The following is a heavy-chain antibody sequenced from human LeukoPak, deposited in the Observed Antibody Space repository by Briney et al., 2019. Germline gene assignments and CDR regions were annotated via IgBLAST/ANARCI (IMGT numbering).Heavy chain of an antibody. CDR3: ARAYYYGSGSWYFDL. J-gene: IGHJ2*01. D-gene: IGHD3-10*01. V-gene: IGHV4-59*08. Sequence: SETLSLTCTVSGGSISSYYWSWIRQPPGKGLEWIGYIYYSGSTNYNPSLKSRVTISVDTSKNQFSLKLSPVTAADTAVYYCARAYYYGSGSWYFDLWGRGTLVTVSS. CDR2: IYYSGST. CDR1: GGSISSYY.